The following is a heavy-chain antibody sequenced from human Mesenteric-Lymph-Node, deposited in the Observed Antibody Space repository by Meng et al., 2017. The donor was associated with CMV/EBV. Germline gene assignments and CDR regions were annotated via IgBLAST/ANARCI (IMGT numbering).Heavy chain of an antibody. CDR3: AHRLTGSSPFGY. V-gene: IGHV2-5*01. CDR1: GFSLSTSGVG. CDR2: IFWNDDK. Sequence: SGPTLVKPPQTLTLTCAFSGFSLSTSGVGVGWIRQPPGEALEWLALIFWNDDKRYSPSLKSRLTITKDTSKNQVVLTMTNMDPVDTATYYCAHRLTGSSPFGYWGQGALVTVSS. J-gene: IGHJ4*02. D-gene: IGHD3-10*01.